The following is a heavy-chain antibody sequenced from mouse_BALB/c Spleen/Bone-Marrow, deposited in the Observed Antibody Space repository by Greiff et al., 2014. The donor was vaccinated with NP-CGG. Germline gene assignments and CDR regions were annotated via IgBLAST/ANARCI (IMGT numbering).Heavy chain of an antibody. V-gene: IGHV1S132*01. D-gene: IGHD2-5*01. Sequence: QVQLQQSGAELVRPGASVKLSCKTSGYIFTSYWIHWIKQRSGQGLEWIARIYPGTGSNYYNEKFKDKATLTADKSSSTAYMQLSSLKSEDSAVYFCARTSNPAMDYWGQGTSVTVSS. CDR3: ARTSNPAMDY. CDR2: IYPGTGSN. J-gene: IGHJ4*01. CDR1: GYIFTSYW.